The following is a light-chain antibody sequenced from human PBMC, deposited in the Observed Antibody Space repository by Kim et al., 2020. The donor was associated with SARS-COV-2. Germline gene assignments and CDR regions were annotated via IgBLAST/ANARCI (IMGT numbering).Light chain of an antibody. V-gene: IGLV1-47*01. Sequence: GETVSIPCSGSNPNIGKNYFYWYQQVPGSAPNLLVFRNTGRPSGVPDRFSGSKSGTSASLAISGLRSDDEADYYCATWDDSLRGGVFGGGTKLTVL. J-gene: IGLJ3*02. CDR3: ATWDDSLRGGV. CDR1: NPNIGKNY. CDR2: RNT.